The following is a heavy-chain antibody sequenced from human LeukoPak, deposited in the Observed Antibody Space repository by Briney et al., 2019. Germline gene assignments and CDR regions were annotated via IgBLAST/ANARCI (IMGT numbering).Heavy chain of an antibody. CDR3: ARGGKDGFDI. D-gene: IGHD1-26*01. CDR2: ISSSGIST. Sequence: PGGSLRLSCAASKFTFSSHVMHWVRQAPGKGLDHVSAISSSGISTYYANSVGGRFTISRDNSKNMLYLQMDSLRTEDMAVYYCARGGKDGFDIWGQGTMVTVSS. J-gene: IGHJ3*02. CDR1: KFTFSSHV. V-gene: IGHV3-64*01.